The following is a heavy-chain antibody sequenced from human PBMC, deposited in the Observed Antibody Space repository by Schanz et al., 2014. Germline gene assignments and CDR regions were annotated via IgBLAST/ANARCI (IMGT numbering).Heavy chain of an antibody. J-gene: IGHJ3*01. V-gene: IGHV3-9*01. CDR2: ISWESVNI. D-gene: IGHD4-17*01. CDR3: VKDTNGGDSGNYHAFDV. CDR1: GFTFDDYA. Sequence: EVNLVESGGGLVQPGTSLRLSCAASGFTFDDYAMHWVRQVPGKGLEWVSGISWESVNIDYGDSVKGRFTISRDNANNTLDLQMKSLRPEDTALYYCVKDTNGGDSGNYHAFDVWGQGTRVTVSS.